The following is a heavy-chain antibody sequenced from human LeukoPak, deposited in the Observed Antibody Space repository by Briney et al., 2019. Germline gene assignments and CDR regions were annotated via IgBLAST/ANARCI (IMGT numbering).Heavy chain of an antibody. CDR2: ISYDGSKK. CDR1: GFTFSSHA. Sequence: GGSLRLSCAASGFTFSSHAMHWVRQAPGKGLEWVAVISYDGSKKYYADSVKGRFTFSRDNSKNTLYLQMNSLRAEDTAVYYCAKDRAVVANDFDYWGQGTLVTVSS. V-gene: IGHV3-30*18. CDR3: AKDRAVVANDFDY. J-gene: IGHJ4*02. D-gene: IGHD3-22*01.